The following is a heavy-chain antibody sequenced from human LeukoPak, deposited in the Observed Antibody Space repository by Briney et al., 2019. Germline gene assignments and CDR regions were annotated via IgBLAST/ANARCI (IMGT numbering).Heavy chain of an antibody. CDR3: ARDADTRYYDILTGYYFDY. CDR1: GFTFSSYA. CDR2: ISYDGSNK. D-gene: IGHD3-9*01. J-gene: IGHJ4*02. Sequence: GGSLRLSCAASGFTFSSYAMPWVRQAPGKGLEWVAVISYDGSNKYYADSVKGRFTISRDNSKNTLYLQMNSLRAEDTAVYYCARDADTRYYDILTGYYFDYWGQGTLVTVSS. V-gene: IGHV3-30*04.